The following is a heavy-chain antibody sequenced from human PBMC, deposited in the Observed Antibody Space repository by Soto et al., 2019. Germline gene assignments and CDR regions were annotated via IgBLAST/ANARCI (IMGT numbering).Heavy chain of an antibody. CDR1: GFTFSDYY. V-gene: IGHV3-11*01. CDR3: ARVGYDFWSGYWHYYYMDV. J-gene: IGHJ6*03. D-gene: IGHD3-3*01. CDR2: ISSSGSTI. Sequence: PGGSLRLSCAASGFTFSDYYMSWIRQAPGKGLEWVSYISSSGSTIYYADPVKGRFTISRDNAKNSLYLQMNSLRAEDTAVYYCARVGYDFWSGYWHYYYMDVWGKGTTVTVSS.